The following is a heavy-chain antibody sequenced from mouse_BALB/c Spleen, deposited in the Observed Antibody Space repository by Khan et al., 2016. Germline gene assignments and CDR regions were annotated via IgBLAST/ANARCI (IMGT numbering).Heavy chain of an antibody. V-gene: IGHV1-9*01. Sequence: VQLQQPGAELMKPGASVKISCKATGYTFSSYWIEWVKQRPGHGLEWIGEILPGTGNTNYNEKFKGKATFTADTSSNTAYMQLSSLTSEDSAVYYCARAFYGHYYAMDYWGQGTSVTVSS. CDR2: ILPGTGNT. CDR1: GYTFSSYW. J-gene: IGHJ4*01. D-gene: IGHD2-10*01. CDR3: ARAFYGHYYAMDY.